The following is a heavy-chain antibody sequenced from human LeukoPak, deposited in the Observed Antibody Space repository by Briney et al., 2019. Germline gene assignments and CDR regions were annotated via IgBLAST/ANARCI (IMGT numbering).Heavy chain of an antibody. CDR3: AREGLTTSIDY. D-gene: IGHD1-14*01. V-gene: IGHV1-69*05. CDR2: IIPIFGTA. CDR1: GGTFSSYA. Sequence: SVKVPCKASGGTFSSYAISWVRQAPGQGLEWMGRIIPIFGTANYAQKFQGRVTITTDESTSTAYMELRSLRSDDTAVYYCAREGLTTSIDYWGQGTLVTVSS. J-gene: IGHJ4*02.